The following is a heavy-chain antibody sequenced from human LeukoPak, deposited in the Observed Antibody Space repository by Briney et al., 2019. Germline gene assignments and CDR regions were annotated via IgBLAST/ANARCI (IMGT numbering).Heavy chain of an antibody. CDR2: IYLSGLSTSGST. Sequence: SETLSLTCTVAGGSLNDFHWTWIRQPAGKGLEWIGRIYLSGLSTSGSTNYNPSLSSRVIMSLDTSKRQFFLTLTSVTAAATAVYFCTRVFFYTSGHNSNAPWAQGTWFPVS. CDR1: GGSLNDFH. J-gene: IGHJ5*02. V-gene: IGHV4-4*07. CDR3: TRVFFYTSGHNSNAP. D-gene: IGHD3-22*01.